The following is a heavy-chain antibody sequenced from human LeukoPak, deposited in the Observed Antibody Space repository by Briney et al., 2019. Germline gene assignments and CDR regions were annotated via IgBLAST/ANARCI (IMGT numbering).Heavy chain of an antibody. J-gene: IGHJ4*02. CDR1: GFPFNIYA. D-gene: IGHD6-19*01. Sequence: QPGGSLRLSCAASGFPFNIYAMSWVRQAPGKGLEWVSAISGSGGSTYYADSVKGRFTISRDNSKNTLYLQMNSLSAEDTAVYYCAKPLDSGGWYRYYFGDWGQGTLVTVSS. CDR3: AKPLDSGGWYRYYFGD. V-gene: IGHV3-23*01. CDR2: ISGSGGST.